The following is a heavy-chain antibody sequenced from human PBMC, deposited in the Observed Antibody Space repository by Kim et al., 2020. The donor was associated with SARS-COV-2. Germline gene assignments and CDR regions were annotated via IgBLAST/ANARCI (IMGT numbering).Heavy chain of an antibody. J-gene: IGHJ6*02. D-gene: IGHD6-13*01. V-gene: IGHV3-48*03. CDR1: GFTFSSYE. Sequence: GGSLRLSCAASGFTFSSYEMNWVRQAPGKGLEWVSYISSSGSTIYYADSVKGRFTISRDNAKNSLYLQMNSLRAEDTAVYYCAREGAAAQLYYYYGMDVWGQGTTVTVSS. CDR2: ISSSGSTI. CDR3: AREGAAAQLYYYYGMDV.